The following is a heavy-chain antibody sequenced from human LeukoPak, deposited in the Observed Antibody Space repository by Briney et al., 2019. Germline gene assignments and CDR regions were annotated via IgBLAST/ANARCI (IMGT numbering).Heavy chain of an antibody. CDR1: GYTFTGYY. J-gene: IGHJ4*02. CDR3: ARVGDHTGYFS. V-gene: IGHV1-2*02. Sequence: GASVKVSCKASGYTFTGYYMHRVRHAPGQGLEWMGSINPNSGGTNYAQKFQGRVTMTRDTSISTAYMELSRLRSDDTAVYYCARVGDHTGYFSWGQGTLVTVSS. CDR2: INPNSGGT. D-gene: IGHD5-12*01.